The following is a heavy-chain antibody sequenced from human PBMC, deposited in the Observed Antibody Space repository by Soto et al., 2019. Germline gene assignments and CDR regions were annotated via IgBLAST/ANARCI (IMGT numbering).Heavy chain of an antibody. CDR1: GYTFTSYD. CDR3: ARVLSFLIRATPAVLGY. CDR2: MNPNSGNT. Sequence: ASVKVSCKASGYTFTSYDINWVRQATGQGLEWMGWMNPNSGNTGYAQKFQGRVTMTRKTSISTAYMELSSLRSEDTAVYYCARVLSFLIRATPAVLGYWGQGTLVTVSS. V-gene: IGHV1-8*01. D-gene: IGHD3-16*01. J-gene: IGHJ4*02.